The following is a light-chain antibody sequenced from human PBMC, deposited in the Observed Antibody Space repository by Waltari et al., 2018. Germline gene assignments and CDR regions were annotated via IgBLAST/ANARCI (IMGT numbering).Light chain of an antibody. CDR1: QYISTY. CDR3: QQSYDTPRT. CDR2: AAS. V-gene: IGKV1-39*01. Sequence: DFPITQAPSSLSASLGHRVTITFRASQYISTYLNWYQQKPGKGPKLLIYAASTLQSGVPSRFSGSGSGTDFTFTISSLQLEDFATYYCQQSYDTPRTFGQGTKVEVK. J-gene: IGKJ1*01.